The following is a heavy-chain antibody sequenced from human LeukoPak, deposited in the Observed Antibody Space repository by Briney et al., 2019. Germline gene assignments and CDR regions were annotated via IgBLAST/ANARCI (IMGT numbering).Heavy chain of an antibody. D-gene: IGHD1-26*01. CDR1: RFTVSSNY. Sequence: GGSLRLSCAASRFTVSSNYMSWVRQAPGKGLEWVSVIYSGGSTYYADSVKGRFTISRHNSKNTLYLQMNSLRAEDTAVYYSARASGSYYPIDYWGQGTLVTVSS. V-gene: IGHV3-53*04. J-gene: IGHJ4*02. CDR3: ARASGSYYPIDY. CDR2: IYSGGST.